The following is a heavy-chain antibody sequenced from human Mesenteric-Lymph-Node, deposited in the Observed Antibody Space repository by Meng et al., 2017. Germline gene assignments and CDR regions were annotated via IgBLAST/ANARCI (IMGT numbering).Heavy chain of an antibody. J-gene: IGHJ3*02. CDR2: ISSSGSTI. Sequence: GESLKISCAASGFTFSDHNMDWVRQAPGKGLEWVSYISSSGSTIYYADSVKGRFTISRHNSKNTLYLQMNSLRAEDTAVYYCVRQSRGYYYDDGGAFDIWGQGTMVTVSS. D-gene: IGHD3-22*01. CDR1: GFTFSDHN. CDR3: VRQSRGYYYDDGGAFDI. V-gene: IGHV3-11*01.